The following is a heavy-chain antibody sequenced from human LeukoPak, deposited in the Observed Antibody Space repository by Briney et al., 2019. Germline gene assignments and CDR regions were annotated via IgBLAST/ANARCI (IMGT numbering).Heavy chain of an antibody. J-gene: IGHJ4*02. V-gene: IGHV4-61*02. D-gene: IGHD3-16*01. CDR2: IYTSGST. CDR3: VWGSYPRXXFDY. CDR1: GGSISSGSYY. Sequence: SQTLSLTCTVSGGSISSGSYYWSWIRQPAGKGLEWIGRIYTSGSTNYNPSLKSRVTISVDTSKNQFSLKLSSVTAADTAVYYCVWGSYPRXXFDYWGQGTLVTVSS.